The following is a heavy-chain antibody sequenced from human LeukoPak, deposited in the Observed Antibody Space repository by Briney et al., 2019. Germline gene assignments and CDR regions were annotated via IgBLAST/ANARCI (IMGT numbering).Heavy chain of an antibody. CDR1: GGTFSSYA. J-gene: IGHJ5*02. CDR3: ARFRSYYYDSSGYYGGWFDP. V-gene: IGHV1-2*02. CDR2: INPNSGGT. D-gene: IGHD3-22*01. Sequence: ASVKVSCKASGGTFSSYAISWVRQAPGQGLEWMGWINPNSGGTNYAQKFQGRVTMTRDTSISTAYMELSRLRSDDTAVYYCARFRSYYYDSSGYYGGWFDPWGQGTLVTVSS.